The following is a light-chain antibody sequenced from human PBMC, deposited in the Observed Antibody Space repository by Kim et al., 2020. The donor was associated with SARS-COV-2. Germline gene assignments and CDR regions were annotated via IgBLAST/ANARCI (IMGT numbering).Light chain of an antibody. J-gene: IGLJ3*02. CDR2: EVT. V-gene: IGLV2-8*01. CDR1: SGDIGGFSY. Sequence: QSVSISCTGTSGDIGGFSYVAWYQQRPGKAPKLIIYEVTKRPLGVPARFSASKSGNTATLIVSDLQPDDEADYYCNSYAGNNNFVFGGGTQLTVL. CDR3: NSYAGNNNFV.